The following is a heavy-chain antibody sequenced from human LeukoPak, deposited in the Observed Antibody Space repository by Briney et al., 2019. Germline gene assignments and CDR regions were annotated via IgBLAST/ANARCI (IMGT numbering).Heavy chain of an antibody. V-gene: IGHV4-39*01. J-gene: IGHJ6*03. CDR3: ARRGYSNDPYYYYYYMDV. Sequence: SETLSLTCTVSGGSISSSSYYWGWIRQPPGKGLEWIGSIYYSGSTYYNPSLKGRVTISVDTSKNQFSLKLSSVTAADTAVYYCARRGYSNDPYYYYYYMDVWGKGTTVTVSS. CDR2: IYYSGST. CDR1: GGSISSSSYY. D-gene: IGHD4-11*01.